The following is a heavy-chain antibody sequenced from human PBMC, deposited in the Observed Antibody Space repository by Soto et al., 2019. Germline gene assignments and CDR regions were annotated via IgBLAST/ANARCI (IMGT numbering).Heavy chain of an antibody. J-gene: IGHJ6*03. Sequence: VQLLEPGGGLVQPGGSLRLSCAASGFTFSSFAMSWVRQAPGKGLEWVSGISGSGGNTYYAASVKGRFTISRDNSKNTLDLQMNSLRAEYTAVYYCAKEGYGYYYYYYMDVWGKVTTVTVSS. V-gene: IGHV3-23*01. D-gene: IGHD5-18*01. CDR2: ISGSGGNT. CDR1: GFTFSSFA. CDR3: AKEGYGYYYYYYMDV.